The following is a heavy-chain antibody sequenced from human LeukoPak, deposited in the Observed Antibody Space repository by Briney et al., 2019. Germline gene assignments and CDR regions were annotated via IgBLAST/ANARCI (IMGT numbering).Heavy chain of an antibody. CDR3: ARIDTDY. V-gene: IGHV3-30*04. CDR1: GFTFSSYA. CDR2: ISYDGSNK. J-gene: IGHJ4*02. Sequence: PGGSLRLSCAASGFTFSSYAMHWVRQAPGKELEWVAVISYDGSNKYYADSVKGRFTISRDNSKDTLYLQMNSLRAEDTAVYYCARIDTDYWGQGTLVTVSS.